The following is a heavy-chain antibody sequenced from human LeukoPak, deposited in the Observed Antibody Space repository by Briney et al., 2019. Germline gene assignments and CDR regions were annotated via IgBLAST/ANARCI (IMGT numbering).Heavy chain of an antibody. V-gene: IGHV3-30*03. CDR2: ISYDGSNK. CDR1: GFTFSSYG. Sequence: PGGSLRLSCAASGFTFSSYGMHWVRQAPGKGLEWVAVISYDGSNKYYADSVKGRFTISRDNAKNSLYLQMNSLRAEDTAVYYCASTPYSGYDVYYFDYWGQGTLVTVSS. D-gene: IGHD5-12*01. CDR3: ASTPYSGYDVYYFDY. J-gene: IGHJ4*02.